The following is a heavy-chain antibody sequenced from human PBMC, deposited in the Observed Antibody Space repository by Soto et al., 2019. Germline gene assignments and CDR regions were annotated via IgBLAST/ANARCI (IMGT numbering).Heavy chain of an antibody. V-gene: IGHV3-23*01. CDR2: ISGSGGST. D-gene: IGHD3-3*01. CDR3: AKGITIFGVVQNMYYFDY. CDR1: GFTFSSYA. J-gene: IGHJ4*02. Sequence: GGSLRLSCAASGFTFSSYAMSWVRQAPGKGLEWVSAISGSGGSTYYADSVKGRFTISRDNSKNTLYLQMNSLRAEDMAVYYCAKGITIFGVVQNMYYFDYWGQGTLVTVSS.